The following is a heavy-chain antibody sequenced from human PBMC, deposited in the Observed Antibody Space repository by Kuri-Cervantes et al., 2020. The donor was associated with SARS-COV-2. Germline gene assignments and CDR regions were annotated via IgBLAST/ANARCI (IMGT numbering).Heavy chain of an antibody. J-gene: IGHJ4*02. Sequence: GESLKISCAACGFTFSSYSMNWVRQAPGKGLEWVSYISSSSSTIYYADSVKGRFTISRDNAKNSLYLQMNSLRAEDTAVYYCARDPDDILTGPFDYWGQGTLVTVSS. CDR3: ARDPDDILTGPFDY. D-gene: IGHD3-9*01. CDR1: GFTFSSYS. CDR2: ISSSSSTI. V-gene: IGHV3-48*01.